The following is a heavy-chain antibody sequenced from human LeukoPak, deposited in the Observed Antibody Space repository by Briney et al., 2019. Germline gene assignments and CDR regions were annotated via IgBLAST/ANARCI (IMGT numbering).Heavy chain of an antibody. CDR3: ARGLSYSGYETDY. Sequence: SVKVSCKASGGTFSSYAISWVRQAPGQGLEWMGRIIPILGIANYAQKFQGRVTITADKSTSTAYTELSSLRSEDTAVYYCARGLSYSGYETDYWGQGTLVTVSS. V-gene: IGHV1-69*04. CDR1: GGTFSSYA. CDR2: IIPILGIA. D-gene: IGHD5-12*01. J-gene: IGHJ4*02.